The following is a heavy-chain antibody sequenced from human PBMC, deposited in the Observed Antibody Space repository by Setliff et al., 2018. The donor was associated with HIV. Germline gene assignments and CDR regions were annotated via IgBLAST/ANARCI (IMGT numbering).Heavy chain of an antibody. CDR3: AKDGHDQDHYYHMDV. V-gene: IGHV3-7*03. J-gene: IGHJ6*03. CDR1: GLIFSSYW. Sequence: GGSLRLSCAASGLIFSSYWMSWVRQAPGKGLEWVANIKQDGSEKNYVDFVKGRFTISRDNAKNSLYLQMNSLRAEDTAVYYCAKDGHDQDHYYHMDVWGKGTTVTVSS. CDR2: IKQDGSEK. D-gene: IGHD1-1*01.